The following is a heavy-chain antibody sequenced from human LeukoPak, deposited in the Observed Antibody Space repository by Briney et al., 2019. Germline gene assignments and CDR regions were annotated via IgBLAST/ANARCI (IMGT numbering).Heavy chain of an antibody. Sequence: PGGSLRLSCAASGFTFSSYGMHWVRQAPGKGLEWVAFIRYDGSNKYYADSVKGRFTISRDNSKNTLYLQMNSLRAEDTAVYYCAKDFFPPWLVRSKYYFDYWGQGTLVTVSS. CDR1: GFTFSSYG. V-gene: IGHV3-30*02. D-gene: IGHD6-19*01. CDR2: IRYDGSNK. J-gene: IGHJ4*02. CDR3: AKDFFPPWLVRSKYYFDY.